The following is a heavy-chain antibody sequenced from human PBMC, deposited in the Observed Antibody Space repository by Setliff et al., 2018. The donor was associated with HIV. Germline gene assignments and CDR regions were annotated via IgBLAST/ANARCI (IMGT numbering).Heavy chain of an antibody. J-gene: IGHJ3*02. Sequence: PGGSLRLSCAASGFTFSSYWMSWVRQAPGKGLEWVADIKQDGSKAYYMDSVKGRFTISRDNPKNSLYLQMTSLRAGDTAVYYCARDDSNGNTDAFDIWGQGTTVTVSS. D-gene: IGHD5-18*01. V-gene: IGHV3-7*04. CDR1: GFTFSSYW. CDR2: IKQDGSKA. CDR3: ARDDSNGNTDAFDI.